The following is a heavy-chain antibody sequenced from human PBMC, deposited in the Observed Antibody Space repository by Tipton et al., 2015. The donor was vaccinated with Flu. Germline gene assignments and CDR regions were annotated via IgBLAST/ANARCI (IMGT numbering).Heavy chain of an antibody. CDR3: AGDRESGSYSPGDAFDI. V-gene: IGHV4-59*01. Sequence: TLTLTCTVSGGSISSYYWSWIRQPPGKGLEWIGYIYYSGSTNYNPSLKSRVTISVDTSKNQFSLKLSSVTAADTAVYYCAGDRESGSYSPGDAFDIWGQGTMVTVSS. CDR1: GGSISSYY. D-gene: IGHD1-26*01. CDR2: IYYSGST. J-gene: IGHJ3*02.